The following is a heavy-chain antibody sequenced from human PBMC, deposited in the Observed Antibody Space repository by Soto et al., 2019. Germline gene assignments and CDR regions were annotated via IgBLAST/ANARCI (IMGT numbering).Heavy chain of an antibody. V-gene: IGHV3-23*01. J-gene: IGHJ4*02. CDR1: GVTFSNYA. CDR2: ISSSGRQT. D-gene: IGHD3-3*01. Sequence: EVQLLESGGTLVQLGGSLRLSCAASGVTFSNYAMSWVRQAPGKGLEWVSAISSSGRQTYYADSVRGRFTILRDNSKNALYLQMSSLRAGDTAVYYCAKDRTTFGVINQYFFDSWGQGPLVAVSS. CDR3: AKDRTTFGVINQYFFDS.